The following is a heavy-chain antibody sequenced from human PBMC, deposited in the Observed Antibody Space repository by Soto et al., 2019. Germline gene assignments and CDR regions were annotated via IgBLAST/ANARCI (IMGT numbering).Heavy chain of an antibody. J-gene: IGHJ5*02. Sequence: ASVKVSCKASGYTFTGYYMHWVRQAPGQGLEWMGWINPNSGGTNYAQKFQGWVTMTRDTSISTAYMELSRLRSDDTAVYYCARSYIVVVPAAMGWFDPWGQGTLVTVSS. V-gene: IGHV1-2*04. D-gene: IGHD2-2*01. CDR2: INPNSGGT. CDR3: ARSYIVVVPAAMGWFDP. CDR1: GYTFTGYY.